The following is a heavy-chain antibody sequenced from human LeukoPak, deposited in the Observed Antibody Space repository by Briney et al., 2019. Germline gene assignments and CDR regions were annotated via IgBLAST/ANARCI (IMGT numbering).Heavy chain of an antibody. CDR2: IIPILGIA. J-gene: IGHJ4*02. Sequence: SVKVSCKASGGTFSSYAISWVRQAPGQGLEWMGRIIPILGIANCAQKFQGRVTITADKSTSTAYMELSSLRSEDTAVYYCARDSTLIAAAAYYFDYWGQGTLVTVSS. CDR1: GGTFSSYA. V-gene: IGHV1-69*04. D-gene: IGHD6-13*01. CDR3: ARDSTLIAAAAYYFDY.